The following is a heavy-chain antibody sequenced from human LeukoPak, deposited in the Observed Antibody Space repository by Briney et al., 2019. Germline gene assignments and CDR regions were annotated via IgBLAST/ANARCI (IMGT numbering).Heavy chain of an antibody. CDR1: GGSISSGGYY. J-gene: IGHJ5*02. D-gene: IGHD5-24*01. V-gene: IGHV4-31*03. Sequence: SETLSLTCTVSGGSISSGGYYWSWIRQHPGKGLEWIGYIYYSGSTCYNPSLKSRVTISVDTSKNQFSLKLSSVTAADTAVYYCARGVDGYNSNWFDPWGQGTLVTVSS. CDR3: ARGVDGYNSNWFDP. CDR2: IYYSGST.